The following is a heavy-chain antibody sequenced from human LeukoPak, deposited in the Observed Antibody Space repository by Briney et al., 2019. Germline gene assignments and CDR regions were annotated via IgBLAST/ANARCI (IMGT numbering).Heavy chain of an antibody. Sequence: ASVKVSCKASGYTFKSYGVTWVRQAPGQGLEWMGWISAHNGKINYAEKFQGRVTMTTDTSTSTAYVEVWSLRSDDTAVYYCARDLDSSGYYRSDAFDIWGQGTMVTVSS. CDR2: ISAHNGKI. CDR1: GYTFKSYG. J-gene: IGHJ3*02. V-gene: IGHV1-18*01. D-gene: IGHD3-22*01. CDR3: ARDLDSSGYYRSDAFDI.